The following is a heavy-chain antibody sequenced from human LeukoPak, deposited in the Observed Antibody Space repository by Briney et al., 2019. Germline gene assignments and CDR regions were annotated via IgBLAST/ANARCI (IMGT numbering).Heavy chain of an antibody. CDR1: GYTFTGYY. J-gene: IGHJ6*02. Sequence: ASVKVSCKASGYTFTGYYIHWVRQAPGQGLEWMGWINPNSGGTNYAQKFQGWVTMTRDTSISTAYMELSRLRSDDTAVYYCARDLGVPGPYYYYYGMDVWGQGTTVTVSS. V-gene: IGHV1-2*04. D-gene: IGHD3-10*01. CDR2: INPNSGGT. CDR3: ARDLGVPGPYYYYYGMDV.